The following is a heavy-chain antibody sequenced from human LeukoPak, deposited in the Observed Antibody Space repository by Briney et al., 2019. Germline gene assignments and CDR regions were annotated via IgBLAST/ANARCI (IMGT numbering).Heavy chain of an antibody. CDR2: IRYDGSNK. V-gene: IGHV3-30*02. CDR1: GFTFSSYG. J-gene: IGHJ6*02. CDR3: AKDDIVVVPAALGTYYYYGMDV. Sequence: GGSLRLSCAASGFTFSSYGMHWVRQAPGKGLEWVAFIRYDGSNKYYADSVKGRCTISRDNSKNTLYLQMNSLRAEDTAVYYCAKDDIVVVPAALGTYYYYGMDVWGQGTTVTVSS. D-gene: IGHD2-2*01.